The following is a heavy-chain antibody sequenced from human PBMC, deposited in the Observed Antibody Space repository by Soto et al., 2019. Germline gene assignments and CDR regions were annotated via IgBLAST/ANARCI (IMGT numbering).Heavy chain of an antibody. CDR3: AKAGYSGSYFDY. D-gene: IGHD5-12*01. CDR1: GFTFSSYG. V-gene: IGHV3-30*18. CDR2: ISYDGSNK. J-gene: IGHJ4*02. Sequence: QVQLVESGGGVVQPGRSLRLSCAASGFTFSSYGMHWVRQAPGKGLEWVAVISYDGSNKYYADSVKGRFTTSRDNSKNPLYLQMNSLRAEDTAVYYCAKAGYSGSYFDYWGQGTLGTVSS.